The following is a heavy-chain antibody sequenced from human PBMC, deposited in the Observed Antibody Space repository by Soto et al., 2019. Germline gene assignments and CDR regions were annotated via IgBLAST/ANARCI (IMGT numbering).Heavy chain of an antibody. V-gene: IGHV3-30-3*01. J-gene: IGHJ4*02. CDR1: GFTFSSYA. CDR2: ISYDGSNK. CDR3: AIEDALIVVVPAAIY. Sequence: QVQLVESGGGVVQPGRSLRLSCAASGFTFSSYAMHWVRQAPGKGLEWVAVISYDGSNKYYADSVKGRFTISRDNSKNTLYLQMNSLRAEDTAVYYCAIEDALIVVVPAAIYWGQGTLVTVSS. D-gene: IGHD2-2*02.